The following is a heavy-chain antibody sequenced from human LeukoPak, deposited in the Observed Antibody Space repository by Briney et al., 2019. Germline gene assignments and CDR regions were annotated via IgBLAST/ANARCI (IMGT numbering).Heavy chain of an antibody. Sequence: ASVKVSCKVSGYTLTELSMHWVRQAPGKGLEWMGGFDPEDGETIYAQKFQGRVTMTEDTSTDTAYMELSSLRSEDTAVYYCATHSYGSMYFDYWGQGTLVTVSS. CDR3: ATHSYGSMYFDY. CDR2: FDPEDGET. J-gene: IGHJ4*02. CDR1: GYTLTELS. V-gene: IGHV1-24*01. D-gene: IGHD5-18*01.